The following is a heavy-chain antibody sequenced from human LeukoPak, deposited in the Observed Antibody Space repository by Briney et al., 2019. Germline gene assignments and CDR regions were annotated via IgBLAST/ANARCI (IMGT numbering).Heavy chain of an antibody. J-gene: IGHJ4*02. D-gene: IGHD4-17*01. CDR1: GFTFSTYV. V-gene: IGHV3-23*01. Sequence: GGSLRLSCAASGFTFSTYVVSWVRQAPGKGLEWVSAISGSGGSTYYADSVKGRFTVSRDNSKNTLYLQMNSLRAEDTAVYYCAKGRLATVTTWDYFDYWGQGTLVTVPS. CDR2: ISGSGGST. CDR3: AKGRLATVTTWDYFDY.